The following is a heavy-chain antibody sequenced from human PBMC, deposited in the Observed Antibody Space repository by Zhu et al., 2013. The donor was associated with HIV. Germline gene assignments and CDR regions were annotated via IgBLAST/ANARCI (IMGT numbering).Heavy chain of an antibody. CDR2: IIPIFGTA. Sequence: QVQLVQSGAEVKKPGSSVKVSCKASGGTFSSYAISWVRQAPGQGLEWMGGIIPIFGTANYAQKFQGRVTITADESTSTAYMELSSLRSEDTAVYYCARDLGYSNYVYHYYYYYGMTSGPKDHGHRLL. CDR1: GGTFSSYA. CDR3: ARDLGYSNYVYHYYYYYGMTS. J-gene: IGHJ6*04. D-gene: IGHD4-4*01. V-gene: IGHV1-69*01.